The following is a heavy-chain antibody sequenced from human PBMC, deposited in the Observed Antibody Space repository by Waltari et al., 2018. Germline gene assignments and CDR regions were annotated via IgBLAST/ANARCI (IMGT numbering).Heavy chain of an antibody. CDR1: GFTFSSYW. D-gene: IGHD3-22*01. Sequence: VQLVESGGGLVQPGGSLRLSGAASGFTFSSYWMSWVRQAPGKGLEWVANIKQDGSEKYYVDSVKGRFTISRDNAKNALYQQMNSLRAEDTAVYYCARDLVVDPQRLDYWGQGTLVTVSS. J-gene: IGHJ4*02. CDR3: ARDLVVDPQRLDY. CDR2: IKQDGSEK. V-gene: IGHV3-7*01.